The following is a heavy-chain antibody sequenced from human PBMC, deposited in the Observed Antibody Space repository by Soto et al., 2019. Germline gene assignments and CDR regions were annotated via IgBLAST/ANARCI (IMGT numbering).Heavy chain of an antibody. CDR3: ASENTMFGVVIHDYYYYYGMDV. CDR1: GGSISSSSYY. Sequence: PSETLSLTCTVSGGSISSSSYYWGWIRQPPGKGLEWIGSIYYSGSTYYNPSLKSRVTISVDTSKNQFSLKLSSVTAADTAVYYCASENTMFGVVIHDYYYYYGMDVWGQGTTVTVSS. J-gene: IGHJ6*02. CDR2: IYYSGST. D-gene: IGHD3-3*01. V-gene: IGHV4-39*01.